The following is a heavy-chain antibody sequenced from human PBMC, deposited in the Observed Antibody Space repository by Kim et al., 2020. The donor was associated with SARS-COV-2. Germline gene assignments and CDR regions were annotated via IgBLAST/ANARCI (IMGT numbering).Heavy chain of an antibody. CDR3: TREDFWSGYYNY. CDR2: IRSKAYGGTT. Sequence: GGSLRLSCTASGFTFGDYAMSWVRQAPGKGLEWVGFIRSKAYGGTTEYAASVKGRFTISRDDSKSIAYLQMNSLKTEDTAVYYCTREDFWSGYYNYWGQGTLVTVSS. D-gene: IGHD3-3*01. J-gene: IGHJ4*02. V-gene: IGHV3-49*04. CDR1: GFTFGDYA.